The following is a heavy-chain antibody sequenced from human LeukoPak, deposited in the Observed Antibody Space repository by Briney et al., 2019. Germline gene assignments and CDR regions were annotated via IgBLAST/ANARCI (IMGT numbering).Heavy chain of an antibody. CDR2: IYYSGST. CDR1: GGSISSSSYY. Sequence: PSETLSLTCTVSGGSISSSSYYWGWIRQPPGKGLEWIGSIYYSGSTYYNPSLKSRVTISVDTSKNQFSLKLSSVTAADTAVYYCAREADGFTLTDYWGQGTLVTVSS. D-gene: IGHD4-17*01. J-gene: IGHJ4*02. V-gene: IGHV4-39*02. CDR3: AREADGFTLTDY.